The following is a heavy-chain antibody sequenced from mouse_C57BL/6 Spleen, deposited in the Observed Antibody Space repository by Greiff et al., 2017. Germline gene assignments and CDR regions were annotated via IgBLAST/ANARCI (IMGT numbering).Heavy chain of an antibody. CDR2: IDPNSGGT. J-gene: IGHJ2*01. D-gene: IGHD4-1*01. CDR1: GYTFTSYW. CDR3: ARAPYWDDYFDY. Sequence: QVQLQQPGAELVKPGASVKLSCKASGYTFTSYWMHWVKQRPGRGLEWVGRIDPNSGGTKYNEKVKSKATLTVDKPSSTAYMQCSSLTSEDSAVYCCARAPYWDDYFDYWGQGTTLTVSS. V-gene: IGHV1-72*01.